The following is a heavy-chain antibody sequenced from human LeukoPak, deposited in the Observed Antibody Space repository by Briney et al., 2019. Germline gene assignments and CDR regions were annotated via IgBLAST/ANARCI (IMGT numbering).Heavy chain of an antibody. D-gene: IGHD3-10*01. V-gene: IGHV4-4*07. CDR2: IYTSGST. J-gene: IGHJ2*01. Sequence: SETLSLTRTVSGGSISSYYWSWIRQPAGKGLEWIGRIYTSGSTNYNPSLKSRVTMSVDTSKNQFSLKLSSVTAADTAVYYCARDLWDLRFGERTNWYFDLWGRGTLVTVSS. CDR3: ARDLWDLRFGERTNWYFDL. CDR1: GGSISSYY.